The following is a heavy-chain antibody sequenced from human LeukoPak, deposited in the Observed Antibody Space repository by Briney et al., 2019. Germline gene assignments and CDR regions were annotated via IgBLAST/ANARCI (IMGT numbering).Heavy chain of an antibody. CDR1: GFTFSTYY. V-gene: IGHV3-7*05. D-gene: IGHD3-10*01. J-gene: IGHJ4*02. Sequence: PGGSLRLSCAASGFTFSTYYMTWVRQAPGKGLEWVAYIKPDGNEKYYVDSVKGRFTISRDNAKNSLYLQMSSLRTDDTAVYYCARGTYYYLYWGQGTLDTVSS. CDR3: ARGTYYYLY. CDR2: IKPDGNEK.